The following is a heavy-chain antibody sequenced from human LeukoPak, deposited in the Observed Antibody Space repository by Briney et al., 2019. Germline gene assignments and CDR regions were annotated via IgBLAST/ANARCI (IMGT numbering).Heavy chain of an antibody. J-gene: IGHJ4*02. CDR3: ARERRYDSSGYYYY. CDR2: ISSSSSYI. Sequence: PGGSLRLSCAASGFTFSSYSMNWVRQAPGKGLEWVSSISSSSSYIYYADSVKGRFTISRDNAKKSLYLQMNSLRAEDTAVYYCARERRYDSSGYYYYWGQGTLVTVSS. CDR1: GFTFSSYS. D-gene: IGHD3-22*01. V-gene: IGHV3-21*01.